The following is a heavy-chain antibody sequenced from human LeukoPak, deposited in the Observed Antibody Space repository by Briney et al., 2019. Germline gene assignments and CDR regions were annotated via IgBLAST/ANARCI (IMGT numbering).Heavy chain of an antibody. CDR1: GYTFTGYC. CDR3: ARGGYYDYVWGSYRYFDY. J-gene: IGHJ4*02. CDR2: INPNSGGT. D-gene: IGHD3-16*02. V-gene: IGHV1-2*06. Sequence: ASVKVSCKASGYTFTGYCMHWVRQAPGQGLEWVGRINPNSGGTNYAQKFQGRVTMTRDTSISTAYMELSRLRSDDTAVYYCARGGYYDYVWGSYRYFDYWGQGTLVTVSS.